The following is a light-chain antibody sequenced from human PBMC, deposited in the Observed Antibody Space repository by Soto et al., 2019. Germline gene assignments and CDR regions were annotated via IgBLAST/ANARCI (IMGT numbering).Light chain of an antibody. V-gene: IGKV1-5*01. J-gene: IGKJ1*01. CDR1: QSISSW. CDR2: DAS. CDR3: QQYNSYLWT. Sequence: DIQMTQSPSTLSASVGDRVTITCRSSQSISSWSAWYQQKPGKAPKLLIYDASRLESGVPSRFSGSGSVTEFTIQLSGLQPDDFATYYCQQYNSYLWTFGQGTKVQI.